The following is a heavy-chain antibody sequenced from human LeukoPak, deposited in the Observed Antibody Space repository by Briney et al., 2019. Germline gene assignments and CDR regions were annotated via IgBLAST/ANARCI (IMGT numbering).Heavy chain of an antibody. CDR2: ISYDGSNK. CDR3: ARDYGSGGPYYMDV. J-gene: IGHJ6*03. CDR1: GFTFSSYA. V-gene: IGHV3-30*04. Sequence: GGSLRLSCAASGFTFSSYAMHWVRQAPGKGLEWVAVISYDGSNKYYADSVKGRFTISRDNSKNTLYLQMNSLRAEDTAVYYCARDYGSGGPYYMDVWGKGTTVTISS. D-gene: IGHD3-10*01.